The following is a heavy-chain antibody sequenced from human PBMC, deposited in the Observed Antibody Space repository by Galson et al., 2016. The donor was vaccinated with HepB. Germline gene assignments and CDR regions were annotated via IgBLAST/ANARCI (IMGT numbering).Heavy chain of an antibody. CDR1: GFTFSSYG. D-gene: IGHD2/OR15-2a*01. V-gene: IGHV3-33*01. CDR2: IWNDGNRK. Sequence: SLRLSCAASGFTFSSYGMNWVRQAPGKGLEWVAIIWNDGNRKHYADSVKGRSTISRDNSKNTMYLQMDSLRAEDAAVYYCVRDRLKSTYWGQGTLVTVSS. J-gene: IGHJ4*02. CDR3: VRDRLKSTY.